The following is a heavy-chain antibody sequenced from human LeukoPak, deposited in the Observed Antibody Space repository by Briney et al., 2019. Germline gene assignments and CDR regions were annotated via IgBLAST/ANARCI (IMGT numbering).Heavy chain of an antibody. CDR3: ARGNYQFLEAIHYYPDV. V-gene: IGHV4-4*02. CDR1: GGSISSSNW. D-gene: IGHD3-3*01. CDR2: IYHSGST. J-gene: IGHJ6*03. Sequence: SGTLSLTCAVSGGSISSSNWWSWVRQPPGKGLEWVGEIYHSGSTNYNPSLKSRVTISVDKSKNQFSLKLSSVTAADTAVYYCARGNYQFLEAIHYYPDVWGKGTTVTVSS.